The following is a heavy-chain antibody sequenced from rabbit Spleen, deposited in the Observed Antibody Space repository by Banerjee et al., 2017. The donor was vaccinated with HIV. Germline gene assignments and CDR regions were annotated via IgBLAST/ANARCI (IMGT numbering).Heavy chain of an antibody. CDR1: GFTLSSYW. V-gene: IGHV1S45*01. Sequence: QEQLVEYGGDLVQPEGSLTLTCTASGFTLSSYWICWVRQAPGKGLEWIACIYAGSSGYTYYASWGKGRFTISKTSSTTVTLQMTSLAGADTATYFCVRDSWVNGIGWGRTSLWGPGTLVTVS. J-gene: IGHJ4*01. CDR3: VRDSWVNGIGWGRTSL. D-gene: IGHD4-1*01. CDR2: IYAGSSGYT.